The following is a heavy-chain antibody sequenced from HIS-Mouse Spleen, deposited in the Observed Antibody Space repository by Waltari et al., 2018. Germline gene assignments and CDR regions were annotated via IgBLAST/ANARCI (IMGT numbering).Heavy chain of an antibody. D-gene: IGHD3-22*01. J-gene: IGHJ4*02. CDR2: INHSGST. Sequence: QVQLQHGGAGLLKPSVTLPLTCAVQGGSFSGYYVSWSGQPPGKGLEWIGEINHSGSTNYNPSLKSRVTISVDPSKNQFSLKLSSVTAADTAVYYCAREYYYDSSGYYIDYWGQGTLVTVSS. CDR3: AREYYYDSSGYYIDY. CDR1: GGSFSGYY. V-gene: IGHV4-34*01.